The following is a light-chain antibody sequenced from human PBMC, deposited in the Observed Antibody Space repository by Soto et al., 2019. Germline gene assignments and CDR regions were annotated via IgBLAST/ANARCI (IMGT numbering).Light chain of an antibody. V-gene: IGKV3D-20*02. CDR2: YIS. Sequence: EMVLTQSPGTLSWSPGERATLSSRASQSVSSSYLAWYQQNPGQAPRLLIYYISKRATGIPARFSGSGSGTEFTLTINSLQSEDSAVYYCQQHNQWPITFGQGTRRR. CDR3: QQHNQWPIT. J-gene: IGKJ5*01. CDR1: QSVSSSY.